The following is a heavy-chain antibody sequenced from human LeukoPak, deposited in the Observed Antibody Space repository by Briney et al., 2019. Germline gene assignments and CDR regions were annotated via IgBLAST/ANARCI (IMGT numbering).Heavy chain of an antibody. V-gene: IGHV1-58*01. CDR1: GFTFTSSA. D-gene: IGHD3-3*01. CDR2: IVVGSGNT. Sequence: ASVKVSCKASGFTFTSSAVQWVRQARGQRLEWIGWIVVGSGNTNYAQKFQERVTITRDMSTSTAYMELSRLRSDDTAVYYCARAATIFGVAPYPYWGQGTLVTVSS. CDR3: ARAATIFGVAPYPY. J-gene: IGHJ4*02.